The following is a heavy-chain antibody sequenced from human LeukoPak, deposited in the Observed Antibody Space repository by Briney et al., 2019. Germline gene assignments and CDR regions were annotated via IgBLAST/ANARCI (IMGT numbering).Heavy chain of an antibody. V-gene: IGHV1-69*13. CDR1: GGTFSSYA. D-gene: IGHD2-8*01. CDR2: IIPIFGTA. CDR3: ATASSVLMTGGVYYYYGMDV. J-gene: IGHJ6*02. Sequence: SVKVSCKASGGTFSSYAISWVRQAPGQGLEWMGGIIPIFGTANYAQKFQGRVTITADESTSTAYMELSSLRSEDTAVYYCATASSVLMTGGVYYYYGMDVWGQGTTVTVSS.